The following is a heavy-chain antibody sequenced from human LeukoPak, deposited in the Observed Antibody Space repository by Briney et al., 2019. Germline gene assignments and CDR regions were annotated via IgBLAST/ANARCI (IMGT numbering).Heavy chain of an antibody. CDR2: ICDSGEIE. J-gene: IGHJ4*02. D-gene: IGHD6-19*01. CDR3: AKGYSSGWPPFDY. V-gene: IGHV3-23*01. Sequence: PGGSLTLSCEASGLILRGHAMSWVRQAPGKGLEWVSGICDSGEIERYADSVRGRFPISRDNFRNTVYLEMRSLRPEDTAVYYCAKGYSSGWPPFDYWGQGTQVTVSS. CDR1: GLILRGHA.